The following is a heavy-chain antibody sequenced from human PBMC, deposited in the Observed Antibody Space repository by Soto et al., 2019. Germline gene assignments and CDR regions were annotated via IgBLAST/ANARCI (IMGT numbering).Heavy chain of an antibody. D-gene: IGHD2-21*02. CDR1: GFTFSSYG. Sequence: QVQLVESGGGVVQPGRSLRLSCAASGFTFSSYGMHWVRQAPGKGLEWVAVIWYDGSNKYYADSAKGRFTISRDNSKNTLYLQMNRLRAEDTAVYYCARGGLTDYFDYWGQGTLVTVSS. CDR2: IWYDGSNK. V-gene: IGHV3-33*01. CDR3: ARGGLTDYFDY. J-gene: IGHJ4*02.